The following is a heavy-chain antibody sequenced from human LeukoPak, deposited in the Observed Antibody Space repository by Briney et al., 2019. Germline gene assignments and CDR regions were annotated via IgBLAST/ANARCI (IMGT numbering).Heavy chain of an antibody. Sequence: GGSLRLSCAASGFTFRLYAMNWVRQSPGKGLEWVSSINGSPGSTFYADSVKGRFTLSRDNSENTLYMRMNSLRAEDTAVYYCARDRGPYVGIVNNWLAPWGQGTLVTVSS. CDR3: ARDRGPYVGIVNNWLAP. V-gene: IGHV3-23*01. J-gene: IGHJ5*02. D-gene: IGHD3-10*02. CDR1: GFTFRLYA. CDR2: INGSPGST.